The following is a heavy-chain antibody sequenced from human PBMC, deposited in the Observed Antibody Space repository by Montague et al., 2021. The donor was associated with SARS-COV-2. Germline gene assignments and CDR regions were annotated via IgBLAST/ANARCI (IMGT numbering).Heavy chain of an antibody. V-gene: IGHV3-74*01. CDR1: GFTFRSHW. CDR2: IDNDGSST. J-gene: IGHJ6*02. CDR3: ARGVGITIFGDLSLEGDYYYSMDV. Sequence: SLRLSCAASGFTFRSHWMHWFRQVPEKGLVWVSRIDNDGSSTNYVDSVKGRFTISRDNAKNTLDLQMNSLRVEDTAVYYCARGVGITIFGDLSLEGDYYYSMDVWGQGTAVTVSS. D-gene: IGHD3-3*01.